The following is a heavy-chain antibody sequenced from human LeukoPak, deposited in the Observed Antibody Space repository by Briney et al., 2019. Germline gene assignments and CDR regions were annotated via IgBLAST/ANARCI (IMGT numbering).Heavy chain of an antibody. Sequence: ASVKVSCKASGYTFTGYYMHWVRQAPGQGLEWMGWINPNSGGTNYAQKFQGRVTMTRDTSISTAYMELSRLRSDDTAVYYCARDAQVYAPYFDYWGQGTLVTVSS. J-gene: IGHJ4*02. CDR1: GYTFTGYY. CDR2: INPNSGGT. CDR3: ARDAQVYAPYFDY. D-gene: IGHD2-8*01. V-gene: IGHV1-2*02.